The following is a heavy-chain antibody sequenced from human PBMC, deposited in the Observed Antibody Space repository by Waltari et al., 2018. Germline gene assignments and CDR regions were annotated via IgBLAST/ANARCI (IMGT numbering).Heavy chain of an antibody. D-gene: IGHD1-26*01. Sequence: QVQLVQSGAEVKKPGSSVKVSCKASGGAFGSSAITWLRQAPGHGLEWVGGMIPIYGTPNFAQKFQGRVTFTADESTTTAYMELTSLKSEDTAIYYCARRNLGYAFDIWGQGTLVTVSS. CDR2: MIPIYGTP. CDR3: ARRNLGYAFDI. J-gene: IGHJ3*02. CDR1: GGAFGSSA. V-gene: IGHV1-69*12.